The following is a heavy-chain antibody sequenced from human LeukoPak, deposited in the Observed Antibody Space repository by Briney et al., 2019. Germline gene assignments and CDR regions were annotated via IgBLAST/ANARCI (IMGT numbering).Heavy chain of an antibody. V-gene: IGHV1-69*13. Sequence: GASVKVSCKASGGTLSSYAISWVRQAPGQGLEWMGGIIPIFGTANYAQKFQGRVTITADESTSTAYMELSSLRSEDTAVYYCARSRDVVVPAALPYYYYYYGMDVWGKGTTVTVSS. CDR1: GGTLSSYA. D-gene: IGHD2-2*01. CDR3: ARSRDVVVPAALPYYYYYYGMDV. J-gene: IGHJ6*04. CDR2: IIPIFGTA.